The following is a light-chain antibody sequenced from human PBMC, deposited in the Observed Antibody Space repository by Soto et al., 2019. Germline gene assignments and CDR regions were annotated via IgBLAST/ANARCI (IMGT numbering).Light chain of an antibody. CDR2: GAS. Sequence: EIVLTQSPGTLSLSPGERATLSCRASQSVSSSYLAWYQQKAGQAPRLLIYGASSRATGIPDRFSGSGSGTNFTLTISRLEPEDFAVYYCQQYGSSPQTFGKG. J-gene: IGKJ1*01. V-gene: IGKV3-20*01. CDR3: QQYGSSPQT. CDR1: QSVSSSY.